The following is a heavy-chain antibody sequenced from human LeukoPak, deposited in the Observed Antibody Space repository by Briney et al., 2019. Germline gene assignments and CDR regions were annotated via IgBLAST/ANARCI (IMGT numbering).Heavy chain of an antibody. CDR2: IYYSGST. Sequence: SETLSLTCTASGGSISSYYWSWIRQPPGKGLEWIGYIYYSGSTNYNPSLKSRVTISVDTSKNQFSLKLSSVTAADTAVYYCARGYYWYFDLWGRGTLVTVSS. V-gene: IGHV4-59*01. CDR1: GGSISSYY. CDR3: ARGYYWYFDL. J-gene: IGHJ2*01.